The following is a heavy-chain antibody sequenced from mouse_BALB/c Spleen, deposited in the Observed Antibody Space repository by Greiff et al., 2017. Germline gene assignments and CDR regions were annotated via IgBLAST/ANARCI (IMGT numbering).Heavy chain of an antibody. V-gene: IGHV2-6-7*01. CDR1: GFSLTGYG. J-gene: IGHJ2*01. CDR2: IWGDGST. D-gene: IGHD2-4*01. Sequence: QVQLKESGPGLVAPSQSLSITCTVSGFSLTGYGVNWVRQPPGKGLEWLGMIWGDGSTDYNSALKSRLSISKDNSKSQVFLKMNSLQTDDTSRYYCARGLSTMTTGFDYWGQGTTLTVSS. CDR3: ARGLSTMTTGFDY.